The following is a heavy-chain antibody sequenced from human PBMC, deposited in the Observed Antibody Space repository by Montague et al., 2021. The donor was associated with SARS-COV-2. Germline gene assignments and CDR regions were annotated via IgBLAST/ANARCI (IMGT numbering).Heavy chain of an antibody. Sequence: SETLSLTCAVYGGSFSDYYWTWIRQPPGKGLEWIGEINHSGSRNYNPSLKSRVTISVDTSKNQFSLKMTSVTAADTAQYYCASGQVTIFAVLIMHPAAGAIDVWGQGTTVTVSS. V-gene: IGHV4-34*01. CDR1: GGSFSDYY. D-gene: IGHD3-3*01. CDR3: ASGQVTIFAVLIMHPAAGAIDV. J-gene: IGHJ3*01. CDR2: INHSGSR.